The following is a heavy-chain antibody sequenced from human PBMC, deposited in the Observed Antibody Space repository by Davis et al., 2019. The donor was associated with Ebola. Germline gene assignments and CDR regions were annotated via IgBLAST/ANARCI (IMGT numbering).Heavy chain of an antibody. D-gene: IGHD3-10*01. Sequence: ASVKVSCNASGYTFTSCGISWVRQAPGQGLEWMGWISAYTGDTNYAQKFQGRVTMTTDTSTSTAYMELRSLRSDDTAVYYCAREGVQGSVGMDVWGQGTMVTVSA. J-gene: IGHJ6*01. CDR3: AREGVQGSVGMDV. CDR1: GYTFTSCG. V-gene: IGHV1-18*01. CDR2: ISAYTGDT.